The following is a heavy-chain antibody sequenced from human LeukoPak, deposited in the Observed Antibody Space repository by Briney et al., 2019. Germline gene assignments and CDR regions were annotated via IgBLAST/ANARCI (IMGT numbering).Heavy chain of an antibody. V-gene: IGHV3-64D*06. J-gene: IGHJ4*02. Sequence: GGSLRLSCSASGFTFSSYAMHWVRQAPGKGLEYVSAISSNGGSTYYADSVKGRFTISRDNSKNTLYLQMSSLRAEDTAVYYCVKTGYYDFPAGEDYWGQGTLVTVSS. CDR2: ISSNGGST. CDR1: GFTFSSYA. D-gene: IGHD3-3*01. CDR3: VKTGYYDFPAGEDY.